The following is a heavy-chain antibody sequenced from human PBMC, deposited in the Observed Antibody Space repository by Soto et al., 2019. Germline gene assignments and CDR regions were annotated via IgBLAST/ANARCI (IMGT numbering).Heavy chain of an antibody. J-gene: IGHJ5*02. CDR3: ARDLQAGTDNVNWLAP. CDR1: GFSISRSA. Sequence: QVQLVESGGGVVQPGRSLRLSCAASGFSISRSAMHWVRQAPGKGLEWVAVIAYDGSNRWYADSAKGRFTISRDNSKNTVYLQMRSLRGEDTAVYYWARDLQAGTDNVNWLAPWGQGTRVSVSS. V-gene: IGHV3-30*04. D-gene: IGHD1-1*01. CDR2: IAYDGSNR.